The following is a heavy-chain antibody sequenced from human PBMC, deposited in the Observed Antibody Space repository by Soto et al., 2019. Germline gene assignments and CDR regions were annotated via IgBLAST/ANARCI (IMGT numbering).Heavy chain of an antibody. J-gene: IGHJ6*03. CDR2: IYSGGST. V-gene: IGHV3-66*01. D-gene: IGHD2-15*01. CDR3: ARDYQEVVDYYDYYCMDV. CDR1: GFTVSSNY. Sequence: EVQLVESGGGLVQPGGSLRLSCAASGFTVSSNYMSWVRQAPGKGLEWVSVIYSGGSTYYADSVKGRFTISRDNSKNTLYLQMSSLRAEDTAVYYCARDYQEVVDYYDYYCMDVWGKGTTVTVSS.